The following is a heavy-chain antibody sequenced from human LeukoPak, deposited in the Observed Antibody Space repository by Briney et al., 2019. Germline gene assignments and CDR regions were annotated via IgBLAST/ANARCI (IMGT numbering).Heavy chain of an antibody. J-gene: IGHJ6*02. CDR2: VSGGGGST. D-gene: IGHD5-18*01. Sequence: PGGSLRLSCAASGFTFNTYAMSWVRQAPGKGLEWVSGVSGGGGSTYYADSVKGRFTISRDNSKNTLYLQMNSLRAEDTAVYYCAKTGPNTYGRIYYGMDVWGQGTTVTVSS. CDR1: GFTFNTYA. CDR3: AKTGPNTYGRIYYGMDV. V-gene: IGHV3-23*01.